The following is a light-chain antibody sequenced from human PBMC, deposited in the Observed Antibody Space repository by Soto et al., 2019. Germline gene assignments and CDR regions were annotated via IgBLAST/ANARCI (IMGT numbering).Light chain of an antibody. V-gene: IGLV1-47*01. CDR3: AAWDDSLSGYV. CDR2: GND. Sequence: QSVLTQPPSASGTPGQRVTISCSGSSSYIGSKYVYWYQQLPGTAPKLLIYGNDQRPSRISDRFSGSKSGTSASLAISGLRSEDEADYYCAAWDDSLSGYVFGTGTKVTVL. J-gene: IGLJ1*01. CDR1: SSYIGSKY.